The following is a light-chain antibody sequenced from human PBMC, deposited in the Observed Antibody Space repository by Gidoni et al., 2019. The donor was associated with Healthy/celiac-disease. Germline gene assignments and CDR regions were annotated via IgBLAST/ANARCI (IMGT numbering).Light chain of an antibody. CDR2: DAS. J-gene: IGKJ5*01. CDR3: QQRSNWIT. CDR1: QSVSSY. Sequence: EIVFTQSPATLSLSPGERATLSCRASQSVSSYLAWYQQKPGQAPRLLIYDASNRSNGIPARFSGSGSGTDFTLTISSLEPEDFEVYYCQQRSNWITFGQGTRLEIK. V-gene: IGKV3-11*01.